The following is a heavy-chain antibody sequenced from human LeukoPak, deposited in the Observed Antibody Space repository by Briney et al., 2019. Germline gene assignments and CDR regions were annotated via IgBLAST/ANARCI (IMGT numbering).Heavy chain of an antibody. D-gene: IGHD4-23*01. J-gene: IGHJ4*02. Sequence: GGSLRLSCAATGFTFSSYSMNWVRQAPGKGLEWVSSISSSSSYIYYADSVKGRFTISRDNAKNSLYLQMNSLRAEDTAVYYCARGGNSGFDYWGQGTLVTVSS. CDR1: GFTFSSYS. V-gene: IGHV3-21*01. CDR3: ARGGNSGFDY. CDR2: ISSSSSYI.